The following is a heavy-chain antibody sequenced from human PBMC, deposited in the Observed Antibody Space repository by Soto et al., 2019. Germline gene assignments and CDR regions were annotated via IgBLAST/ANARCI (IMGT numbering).Heavy chain of an antibody. Sequence: DVQLVESGGGLVQPGGSLRLSCEASEYTFSSLWMNWVRQAPGKGLEWVAIIEQNGGERNYLDSVKGRFTISRDNAKKSVYLQMNSLRAEDTALNYSVGGYGWLPDYWGQGTVVIVSS. D-gene: IGHD6-19*01. V-gene: IGHV3-7*05. CDR1: EYTFSSLW. CDR3: VGGYGWLPDY. CDR2: IEQNGGER. J-gene: IGHJ4*02.